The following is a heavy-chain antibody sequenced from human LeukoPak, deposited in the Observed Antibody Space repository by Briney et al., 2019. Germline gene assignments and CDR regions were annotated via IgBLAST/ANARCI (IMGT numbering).Heavy chain of an antibody. CDR1: GYTFTGYY. Sequence: ASVKVSCKASGYTFTGYYMHWVRQAPGQGLEWMVWINPNSGGTNYAQKFQGRVTMTRDTSISTAYMELSRLRSDDTAVYYCARDGYCSSTSCYLGGMDVWGQGTTVTVSS. CDR3: ARDGYCSSTSCYLGGMDV. V-gene: IGHV1-2*02. CDR2: INPNSGGT. J-gene: IGHJ6*02. D-gene: IGHD2-2*03.